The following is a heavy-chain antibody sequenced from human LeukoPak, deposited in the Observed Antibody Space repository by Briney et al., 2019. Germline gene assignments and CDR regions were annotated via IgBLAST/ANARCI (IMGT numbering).Heavy chain of an antibody. D-gene: IGHD3-16*01. CDR1: GFTVISNY. Sequence: GGSLRLSCAASGFTVISNYMSWVRQAPGKGLEWVSLIYSDGSTYYADSVKGRFTISRDTSKNTLYLQMNNLRAEDTAVYYCARDLTSYDYVWDYWGQGTLVTVSA. V-gene: IGHV3-66*01. CDR3: ARDLTSYDYVWDY. J-gene: IGHJ4*02. CDR2: IYSDGST.